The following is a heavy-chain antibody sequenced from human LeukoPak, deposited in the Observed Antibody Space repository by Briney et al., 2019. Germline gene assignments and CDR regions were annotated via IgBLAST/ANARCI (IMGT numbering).Heavy chain of an antibody. D-gene: IGHD2-21*01. J-gene: IGHJ4*02. Sequence: GGSLRLSCAASGFTFSSYAMHWVRQAPGKGLEWLAIISFDGNNEYYADSAKGRYTISRDNSKNTLYLQMNSLRAEDTAVYYCAKDCGLGGDRDSWGQGTLVTVSS. CDR2: ISFDGNNE. CDR1: GFTFSSYA. V-gene: IGHV3-30-3*01. CDR3: AKDCGLGGDRDS.